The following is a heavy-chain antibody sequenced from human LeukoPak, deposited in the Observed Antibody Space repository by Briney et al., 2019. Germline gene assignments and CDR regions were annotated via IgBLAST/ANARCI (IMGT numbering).Heavy chain of an antibody. J-gene: IGHJ6*02. CDR2: IHYSGST. CDR3: ARQPAASPYYYYYGMDV. CDR1: GGSISSSSYY. Sequence: SETLSLTCTVSGGSISSSSYYWGWIRQPPGKGLEWIGSIHYSGSTYYNPSLKSRVTISVDTSKNQFSLKLSSVTAADTAVYYCARQPAASPYYYYYGMDVWGQGTTVTVSS. V-gene: IGHV4-39*01. D-gene: IGHD2-2*01.